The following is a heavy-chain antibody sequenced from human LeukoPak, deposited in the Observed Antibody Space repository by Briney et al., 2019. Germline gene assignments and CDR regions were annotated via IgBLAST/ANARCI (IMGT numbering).Heavy chain of an antibody. CDR3: ARDKLIAAAVDY. D-gene: IGHD6-13*01. CDR2: ISWSSGSI. Sequence: GGSLRLSCAASGFTFDDYAMHWVRQAPGKGLEWVSGISWSSGSIGYADSVKGRFTISRDNAKNSLYLQMNSLRAEDTAVYYCARDKLIAAAVDYWGQGTLVTVSS. J-gene: IGHJ4*02. V-gene: IGHV3-9*01. CDR1: GFTFDDYA.